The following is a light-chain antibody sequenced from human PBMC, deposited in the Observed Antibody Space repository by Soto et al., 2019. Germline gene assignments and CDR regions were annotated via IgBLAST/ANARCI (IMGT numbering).Light chain of an antibody. CDR1: QSISSW. Sequence: DIQMTQSPSTLSASVGDRVTITCRASQSISSWLAWYQQKPGKAPKLLIYKASSLESGVPSRFSGSGSGTEFTLTITSLQPDDFATSYCQQYNNYWTFGQGTKV. V-gene: IGKV1-5*03. CDR3: QQYNNYWT. J-gene: IGKJ1*01. CDR2: KAS.